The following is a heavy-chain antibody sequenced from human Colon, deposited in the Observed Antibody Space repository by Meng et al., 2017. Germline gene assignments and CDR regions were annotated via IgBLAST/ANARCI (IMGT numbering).Heavy chain of an antibody. J-gene: IGHJ5*02. D-gene: IGHD5-12*01. CDR1: GSPVSDYG. CDR3: ARGKDVNKETHVWIDWFDP. V-gene: IGHV3-21*01. Sequence: GESLKISCSASGSPVSDYGMAWVRQAPGKGLEWVSSISSSSSDIYYADSVKGRFTISRDNAKNTLYLQMNSLRAEDKTVYYCARGKDVNKETHVWIDWFDPWGQGTLVTVSS. CDR2: ISSSSSDI.